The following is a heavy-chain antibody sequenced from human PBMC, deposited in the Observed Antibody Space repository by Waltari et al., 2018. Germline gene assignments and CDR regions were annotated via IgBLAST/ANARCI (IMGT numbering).Heavy chain of an antibody. V-gene: IGHV4-34*01. J-gene: IGHJ4*02. CDR1: GASLSTYA. Sequence: QVQLQQWGAGLLKPAETLSLPCAVYGASLSTYAWYWFRHPPGQGREWSGEINHSGSTNYHPSLKSRVTILLDTSKNQFSLKLSSVNAADTAVYYCASRDIVGDYSVPYYFAYWGQGGLVTVSS. CDR3: ASRDIVGDYSVPYYFAY. D-gene: IGHD1-26*01. CDR2: INHSGST.